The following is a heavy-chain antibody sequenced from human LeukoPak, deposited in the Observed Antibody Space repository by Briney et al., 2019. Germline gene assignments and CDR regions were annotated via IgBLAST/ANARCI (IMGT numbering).Heavy chain of an antibody. CDR3: ATRYSYGSYYFDY. CDR1: GFTFSTYV. Sequence: GGSLRLSCAASGFTFSTYVMSWVRQAPGKGLEWVSAISGSGGTTYYADSVKGRFTISRDNSKNTLYLQMNSLRVEDTAVYYCATRYSYGSYYFDYWGQGTLVTVSS. J-gene: IGHJ4*02. V-gene: IGHV3-23*01. CDR2: ISGSGGTT. D-gene: IGHD5-18*01.